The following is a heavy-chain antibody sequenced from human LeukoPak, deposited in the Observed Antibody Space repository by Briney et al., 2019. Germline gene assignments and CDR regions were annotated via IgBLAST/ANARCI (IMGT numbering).Heavy chain of an antibody. D-gene: IGHD3-16*02. CDR2: ISGSGGST. CDR1: GFTFSSYA. J-gene: IGHJ3*02. CDR3: AKDWLVITFGGVIDIPDAFDI. V-gene: IGHV3-23*01. Sequence: GGSLRLSCAASGFTFSSYAMSWVRQAPGKGLEWVSAISGSGGSTYYADSVKGRFTISRDNSKNTLYLQMNSLRAEDTAVYYCAKDWLVITFGGVIDIPDAFDIWGQGTMVTVSS.